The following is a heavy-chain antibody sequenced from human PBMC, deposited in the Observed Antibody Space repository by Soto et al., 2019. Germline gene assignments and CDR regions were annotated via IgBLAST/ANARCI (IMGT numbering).Heavy chain of an antibody. CDR1: GFTFSSYG. D-gene: IGHD3-10*01. CDR2: IWDDGSNK. J-gene: IGHJ6*02. Sequence: QVQLVESGGGVVQPGRSLRLSCAASGFTFSSYGMHWVRQAPGKGLEWVAVIWDDGSNKYYADSVKGRFTISRDNSKNTLYLQMNSLRAEDTAVYYCAREGRGSGSYSRPHYYYYGMDVWGQGTTVTVSS. CDR3: AREGRGSGSYSRPHYYYYGMDV. V-gene: IGHV3-33*01.